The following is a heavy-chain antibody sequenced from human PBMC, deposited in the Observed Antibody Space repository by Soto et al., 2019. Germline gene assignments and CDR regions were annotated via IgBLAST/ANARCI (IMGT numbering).Heavy chain of an antibody. V-gene: IGHV5-51*01. D-gene: IGHD4-4*01. CDR2: IKPGGFDL. J-gene: IGHJ4*02. CDR3: ASQINYICDF. CDR1: GYTFDSAW. Sequence: PGESLKISCKGAGYTFDSAWIGWVRQMPGKGLEWMGIIKPGGFDLRYSPPFRGHVTISADAAVSTAYLQLNSLKASDTAIYYCASQINYICDFWGQGTLVTVSS.